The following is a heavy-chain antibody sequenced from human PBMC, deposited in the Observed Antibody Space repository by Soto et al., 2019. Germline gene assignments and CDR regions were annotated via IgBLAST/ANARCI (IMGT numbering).Heavy chain of an antibody. Sequence: VQLVESGGGLVKPGGSVRLSCAASGFSFTDYSMNWVRQAPGKGLEWVSSISGSSRYIYYADSVEGRFTISRNNAEKSLFLQMNSLRAEDTAVYYCARDPLLVHEFYYYMDVWGKGTTVTVSS. CDR3: ARDPLLVHEFYYYMDV. CDR2: ISGSSRYI. D-gene: IGHD2-15*01. CDR1: GFSFTDYS. J-gene: IGHJ6*03. V-gene: IGHV3-21*01.